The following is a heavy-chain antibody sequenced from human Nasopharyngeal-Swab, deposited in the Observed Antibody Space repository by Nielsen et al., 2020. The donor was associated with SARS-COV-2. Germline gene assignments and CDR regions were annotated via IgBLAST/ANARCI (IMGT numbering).Heavy chain of an antibody. J-gene: IGHJ6*03. CDR1: GFTFSSYG. CDR2: IWYDGSNK. D-gene: IGHD2-8*01. V-gene: IGHV3-33*01. Sequence: GESLKISCAASGFTFSSYGMHWVRQAPGKGPEWVAVIWYDGSNKYYADSVKGRFTISRDNSKNTLYLQMNSLRAEDTAVYYCARDVGYCTNGVCYLGDYYMDVWGKGTTVIVSS. CDR3: ARDVGYCTNGVCYLGDYYMDV.